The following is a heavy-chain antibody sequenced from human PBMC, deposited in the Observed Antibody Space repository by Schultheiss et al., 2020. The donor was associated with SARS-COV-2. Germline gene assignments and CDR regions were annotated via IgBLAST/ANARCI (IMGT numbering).Heavy chain of an antibody. CDR1: GFTFSSYS. Sequence: GGSLRLSCAASGFTFSSYSMNWVRQAPGKGLEWVSSISSSSSYIYYADSVKGRFTISRDNSKTTLYLQMNSLRGDDTGVYYCAKPELAGGNYYYYAMDVWGQGTTVTVSS. CDR2: ISSSSSYI. J-gene: IGHJ6*02. CDR3: AKPELAGGNYYYYAMDV. D-gene: IGHD6-6*01. V-gene: IGHV3-21*04.